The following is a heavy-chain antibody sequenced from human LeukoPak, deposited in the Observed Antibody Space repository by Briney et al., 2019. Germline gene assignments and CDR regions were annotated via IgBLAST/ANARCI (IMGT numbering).Heavy chain of an antibody. D-gene: IGHD1-26*01. Sequence: GGSLRLSCAASGFTFSSYAMSWVRQAPGKGLEWVSAISGSGGSTYYADSVKGRFTISRDNSKNTLYLQMNSLRAEDTAVYYCAKDQWRNSGSYADLVNFDYWGQGTLVTVSS. J-gene: IGHJ4*02. CDR2: ISGSGGST. CDR3: AKDQWRNSGSYADLVNFDY. CDR1: GFTFSSYA. V-gene: IGHV3-23*01.